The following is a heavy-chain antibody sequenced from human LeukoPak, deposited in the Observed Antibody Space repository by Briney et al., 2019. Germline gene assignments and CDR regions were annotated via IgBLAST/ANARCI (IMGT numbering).Heavy chain of an antibody. CDR1: GGSISSGSYY. CDR3: ARLAYGDYGDDAFDI. D-gene: IGHD4-17*01. Sequence: SETLSLTCTVSGGSISSGSYYWSWIRQPAGKGLEWIGRIYTSGSTNYNPSLKSRVTISVDTSKNQSSLKLSSVTAADTAVYYCARLAYGDYGDDAFDIWGQGTMVTVSS. V-gene: IGHV4-61*02. J-gene: IGHJ3*02. CDR2: IYTSGST.